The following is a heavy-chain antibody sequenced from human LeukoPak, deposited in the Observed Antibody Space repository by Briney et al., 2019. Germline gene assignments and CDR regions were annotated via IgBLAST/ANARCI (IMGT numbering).Heavy chain of an antibody. CDR2: IYYSGST. CDR3: ARVKPGLRWGGGDAFDI. V-gene: IGHV4-59*01. CDR1: GGSISSYY. Sequence: PSQTLSLTCTVSGGSISSYYWSWIRQPPGKGLEWIGYIYYSGSTNYNPSLKSRVTISVDTSKNQFSLKLSSVTAADTAVYCCARVKPGLRWGGGDAFDIWGQGTMVTVSS. J-gene: IGHJ3*02. D-gene: IGHD4-23*01.